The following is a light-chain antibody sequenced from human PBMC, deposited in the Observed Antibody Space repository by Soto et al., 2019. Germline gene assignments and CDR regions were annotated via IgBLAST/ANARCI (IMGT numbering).Light chain of an antibody. CDR2: DAS. CDR3: QQLNGYLALT. Sequence: DIQLTQSPSLLSASVGDRVTITCRASQGISSYLAWYQQKPGKAPKLLIYDASTLERGVPSRFSGSGSGTEFTLTLSSLQPEDFATYYCQQLNGYLALTFGGGTTVEIK. J-gene: IGKJ4*01. CDR1: QGISSY. V-gene: IGKV1-9*01.